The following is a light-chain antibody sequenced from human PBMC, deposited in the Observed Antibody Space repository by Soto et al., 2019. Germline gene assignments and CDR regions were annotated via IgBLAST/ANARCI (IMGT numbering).Light chain of an antibody. J-gene: IGLJ2*01. V-gene: IGLV1-40*01. Sequence: QSVLTQPPSVSGAPGQRVTSSCTGSSSNIGAGYDVHWYQQLPGTAPKLLIYGNSNRPSGVPDRFSGSKSGTSASLAITGLQAEDEADYYCQSYDSSLSGSVFRGGTKLTVL. CDR1: SSNIGAGYD. CDR3: QSYDSSLSGSV. CDR2: GNS.